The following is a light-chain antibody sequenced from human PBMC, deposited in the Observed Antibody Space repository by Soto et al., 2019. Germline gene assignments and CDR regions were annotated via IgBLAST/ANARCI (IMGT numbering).Light chain of an antibody. CDR2: DTS. Sequence: EIVLTQSAATLSLSPGESATLSCRASQSIAWYLAWYQHKPGQTPRLLIYDTSTRATGVPARFSGRRSGPEFTLTINSLQSEDFAIYYCQPYNNWPLTFGGGTKV. J-gene: IGKJ4*01. CDR1: QSIAWY. CDR3: QPYNNWPLT. V-gene: IGKV3-15*01.